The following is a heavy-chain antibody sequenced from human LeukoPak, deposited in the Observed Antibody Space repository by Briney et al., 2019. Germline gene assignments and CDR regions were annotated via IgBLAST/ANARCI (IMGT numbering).Heavy chain of an antibody. CDR3: TRAMVSNYFDY. J-gene: IGHJ4*02. CDR1: GYSITTGYH. CDR2: IYHNGAT. Sequence: SETLSLTCTVSGYSITTGYHWGWVRQPPGKGLEWIGRIYHNGATSYNPSLKSRVTLSVDTSKNQFSLKISSVTVADTAVYYCTRAMVSNYFDYWGQGTLVAVSS. D-gene: IGHD5-18*01. V-gene: IGHV4-38-2*02.